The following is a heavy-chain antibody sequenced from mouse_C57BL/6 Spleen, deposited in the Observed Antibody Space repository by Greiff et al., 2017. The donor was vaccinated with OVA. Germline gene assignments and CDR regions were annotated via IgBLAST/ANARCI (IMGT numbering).Heavy chain of an antibody. CDR1: GYSITSGYY. V-gene: IGHV3-6*01. D-gene: IGHD1-1*01. Sequence: DVQLQESGPGLVKPSQSLSLTCSVTGYSITSGYYWNWIRQFPGNKLEWMGYISYDGSNNYNPSLKNRISITRDTSKNQFFLKLNSVTTEDTATYYCASAHYYGNYFDYWGQGTTLTVSS. CDR2: ISYDGSN. CDR3: ASAHYYGNYFDY. J-gene: IGHJ2*01.